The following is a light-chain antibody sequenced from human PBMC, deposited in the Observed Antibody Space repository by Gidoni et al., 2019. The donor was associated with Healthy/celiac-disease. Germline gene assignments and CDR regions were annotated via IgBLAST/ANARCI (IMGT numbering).Light chain of an antibody. CDR3: QQRNSYPIT. J-gene: IGKJ5*01. Sequence: DIQLTQSPSFLSASVGDRVTITCWASQGISSYLAWYQQKPGKAPKLLIYAASTLQSGVPSRFSGSGAGTEFTLTISSLQPEDFATYYCQQRNSYPITFGQGTRLEIK. CDR2: AAS. CDR1: QGISSY. V-gene: IGKV1-9*01.